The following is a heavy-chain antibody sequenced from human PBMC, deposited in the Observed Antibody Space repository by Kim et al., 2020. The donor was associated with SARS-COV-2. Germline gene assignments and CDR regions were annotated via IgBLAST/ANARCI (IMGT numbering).Heavy chain of an antibody. CDR2: IIPIFGTA. CDR1: GGTFSSYA. V-gene: IGHV1-69*13. J-gene: IGHJ6*02. D-gene: IGHD2-2*01. CDR3: ARDPTVQLLNYYYYYGMDV. Sequence: SVKVSCKASGGTFSSYAISWVRQAPGQGLEWMGGIIPIFGTANYAQKFQGRVTITADESTSTAYMELSSLRSEDTAVYYCARDPTVQLLNYYYYYGMDVWGQGTTVTVSS.